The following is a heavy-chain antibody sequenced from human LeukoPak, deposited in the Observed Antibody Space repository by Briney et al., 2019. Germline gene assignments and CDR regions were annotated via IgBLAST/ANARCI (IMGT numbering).Heavy chain of an antibody. Sequence: PGGSLSLSCAASGFTFSDYYMSWIRQAPGKGLERVSYISSSGSTIYYADSVKGRSTISRDNAKNSLYLQMNSLRAEDTAVYYCARFLYDILTGYYPFDYWGQGTLVTVSS. CDR1: GFTFSDYY. V-gene: IGHV3-11*01. CDR3: ARFLYDILTGYYPFDY. D-gene: IGHD3-9*01. CDR2: ISSSGSTI. J-gene: IGHJ4*02.